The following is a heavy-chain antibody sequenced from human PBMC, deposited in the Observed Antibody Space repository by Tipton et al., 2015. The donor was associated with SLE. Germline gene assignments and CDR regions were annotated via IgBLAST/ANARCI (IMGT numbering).Heavy chain of an antibody. Sequence: GSLRLSCAASGFTFSSYAMSWVRQAPGKGLEWVSVIYSGEYTSYADSVKGRFTISRDNSKNTLYLRMNSLRAEDTAIYYCAKVPVAGPYYFDYWGQGTLVTVSS. CDR3: AKVPVAGPYYFDY. CDR1: GFTFSSYA. J-gene: IGHJ4*02. D-gene: IGHD6-19*01. V-gene: IGHV3-23*03. CDR2: IYSGEYT.